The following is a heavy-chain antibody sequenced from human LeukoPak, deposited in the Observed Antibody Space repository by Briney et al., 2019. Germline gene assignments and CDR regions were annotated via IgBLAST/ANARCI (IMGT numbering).Heavy chain of an antibody. CDR3: AREGFCGGDCPGYFDL. V-gene: IGHV3-48*01. J-gene: IGHJ2*01. CDR2: ISSSSSTI. CDR1: GFTFSSYS. Sequence: GGSLRLSCAASGFTFSSYSMNWVRQAPGKGLEWVSYISSSSSTIYYADSVKGRFTISRENAENSLYLQMNSLGAGDTAMYYCAREGFCGGDCPGYFDLWGRGTLVTVSS. D-gene: IGHD2-21*02.